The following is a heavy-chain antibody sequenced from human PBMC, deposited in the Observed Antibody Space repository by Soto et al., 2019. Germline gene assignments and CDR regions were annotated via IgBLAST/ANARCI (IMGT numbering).Heavy chain of an antibody. J-gene: IGHJ5*02. Sequence: ASVKVSFKASGYTFTSYDINWVRQATGQGLEWMGWMNPNSGNTGHAQKFQGRVTMTRNTSISTAYMELSSLRSEDTAVYYCARGRGLVHNWFDPGGQGTLVTVSS. CDR2: MNPNSGNT. D-gene: IGHD3-10*01. CDR3: ARGRGLVHNWFDP. CDR1: GYTFTSYD. V-gene: IGHV1-8*01.